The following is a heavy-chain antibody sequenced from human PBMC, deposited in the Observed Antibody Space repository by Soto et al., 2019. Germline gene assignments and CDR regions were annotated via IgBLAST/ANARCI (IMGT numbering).Heavy chain of an antibody. V-gene: IGHV3-33*06. J-gene: IGHJ4*02. D-gene: IGHD3-22*01. CDR3: AKDDDTSSHYSLLDF. Sequence: QVQLVESGGGVVQPGTSLRLSCAASGFTFSHYGIHWARQAPGKGLEWVAVTWSGGRGEYYADSVRGRFTISRDNSKTTVYLQMNSLRVEDTAVYYCAKDDDTSSHYSLLDFRGQGTLVTVSS. CDR1: GFTFSHYG. CDR2: TWSGGRGE.